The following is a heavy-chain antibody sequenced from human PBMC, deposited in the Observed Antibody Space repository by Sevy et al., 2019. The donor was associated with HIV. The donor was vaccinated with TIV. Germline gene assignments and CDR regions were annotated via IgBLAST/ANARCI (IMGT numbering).Heavy chain of an antibody. Sequence: GGSLRLSCAASGFTFSSYDMHWVRQATGKGLEWVSAIGTAGDTYYPGSVKGRFTISRENAKNSLYLQMNSLRAGATAVYYCARAFRHDYYDSSGYDYWGQGTLVTVSS. CDR1: GFTFSSYD. D-gene: IGHD3-22*01. CDR2: IGTAGDT. J-gene: IGHJ4*02. CDR3: ARAFRHDYYDSSGYDY. V-gene: IGHV3-13*01.